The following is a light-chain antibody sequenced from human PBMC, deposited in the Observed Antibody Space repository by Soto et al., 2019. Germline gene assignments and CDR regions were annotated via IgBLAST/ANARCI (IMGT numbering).Light chain of an antibody. CDR1: QSVSSY. CDR2: DAS. Sequence: EIVLTQSPATLSLSPGDRATLSCRASQSVSSYFAWYQQKPGQAPRLLIYDASSRATGIPDRFSGGGSGTDFTLTISRLEPEDFAVYYCQQFSSYPLTFGGGTKVDIK. CDR3: QQFSSYPLT. J-gene: IGKJ4*01. V-gene: IGKV3-11*01.